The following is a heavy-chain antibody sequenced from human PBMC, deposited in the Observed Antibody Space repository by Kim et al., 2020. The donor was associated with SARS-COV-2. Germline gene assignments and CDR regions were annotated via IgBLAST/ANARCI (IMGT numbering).Heavy chain of an antibody. V-gene: IGHV3-7*01. CDR3: ARVGIDSSGCYEGGWYY. J-gene: IGHJ6*01. CDR2: IKKDGSEK. Sequence: GGSLRLSCAASGFTFSSDWMSWVRQAPGKGLEWVANIKKDGSEKYYVDSVKGRLTISRENAKNSLYRQMNSLRAEDMAVYYCARVGIDSSGCYEGGWYY. CDR1: GFTFSSDW. D-gene: IGHD6-19*01.